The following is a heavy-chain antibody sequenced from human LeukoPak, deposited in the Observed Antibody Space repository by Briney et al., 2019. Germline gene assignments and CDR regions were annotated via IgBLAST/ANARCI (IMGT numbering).Heavy chain of an antibody. V-gene: IGHV4-59*01. J-gene: IGHJ1*01. D-gene: IGHD3-22*01. CDR2: IYYSGST. CDR1: GGSISSYY. Sequence: SETLSLICTVSGGSISSYYWSWVRQPPGKGLEWIGYIYYSGSTNYNPSLKSRVTISVDTSKNQFSLKLSSVTAADTAVYYCARLKYYYDSSGSRAEYFQHWGQGTLVTASS. CDR3: ARLKYYYDSSGSRAEYFQH.